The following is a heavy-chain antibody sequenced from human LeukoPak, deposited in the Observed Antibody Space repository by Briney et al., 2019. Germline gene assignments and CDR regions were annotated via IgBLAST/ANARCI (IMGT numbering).Heavy chain of an antibody. CDR2: IKQDGSEK. CDR3: ARDLTTSSTAYFHH. V-gene: IGHV3-7*01. CDR1: GFTFSGTW. D-gene: IGHD6-6*01. J-gene: IGHJ1*01. Sequence: QAGGSLRLSCAASGFTFSGTWMSWVRQAPGKGLEWVANIKQDGSEKYYVDSVKGRFTISRDNAKNSLYLQMNSLRAEDTAVNYCARDLTTSSTAYFHHWGQGTLVTVSS.